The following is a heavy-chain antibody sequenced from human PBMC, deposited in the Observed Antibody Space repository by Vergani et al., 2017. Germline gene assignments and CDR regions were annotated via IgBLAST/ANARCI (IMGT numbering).Heavy chain of an antibody. CDR3: ARSLGELSLYVDY. D-gene: IGHD3-16*02. CDR1: GGSISSGGYY. V-gene: IGHV4-31*03. Sequence: QVQLQESGPGLVKPSQTLSLTCTVSGGSISSGGYYWSWIRQHPGKGLEWIGYIYYSGSTYYNPSLKSRVTISVDTSKNQFFLKLSSVTAADTAVYYCARSLGELSLYVDYWGQGTLVTVSS. CDR2: IYYSGST. J-gene: IGHJ4*02.